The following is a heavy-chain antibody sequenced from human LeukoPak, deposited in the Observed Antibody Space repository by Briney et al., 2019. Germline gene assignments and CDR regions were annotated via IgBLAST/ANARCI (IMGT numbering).Heavy chain of an antibody. CDR1: GGSFSGYY. J-gene: IGHJ4*02. V-gene: IGHV4-34*01. CDR3: ARGFQEMTTTHFFDY. CDR2: INHSGST. Sequence: PSKTLSLTCAVYGGSFSGYYWSWIRQPPGKGLEWIGEINHSGSTNYNPSLKSRVTISVDTSKNQFSLKLTSVTAADTAVYYCARGFQEMTTTHFFDYWGQGTLVTVSS. D-gene: IGHD5-24*01.